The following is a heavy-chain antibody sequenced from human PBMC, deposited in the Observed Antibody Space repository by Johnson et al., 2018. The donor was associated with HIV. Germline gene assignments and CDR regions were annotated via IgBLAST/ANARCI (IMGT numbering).Heavy chain of an antibody. Sequence: QMLLVESGGGWVKPGGSLRLSCAASRFTFSDYYMTWIRQAPGKGLEWLSFISSSGDIIRYADSVKGRFTISRDNAKNSLILQMNSLRDDDTAVYYCARRTVTALFDIWGQGTLVTVSS. CDR3: ARRTVTALFDI. J-gene: IGHJ3*02. CDR2: ISSSGDII. V-gene: IGHV3-11*04. CDR1: RFTFSDYY. D-gene: IGHD4-17*01.